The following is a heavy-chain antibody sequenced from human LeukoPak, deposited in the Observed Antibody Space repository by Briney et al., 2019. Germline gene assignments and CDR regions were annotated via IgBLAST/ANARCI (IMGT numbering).Heavy chain of an antibody. CDR1: GFTFSSYE. J-gene: IGHJ4*02. CDR2: ISSSGSTI. Sequence: GGSLRLSCAASGFTFSSYEMNWVRQAPGKGLEWVSYISSSGSTIYYADSVKGRFTISRDNAKNSLYLQMNSLRAEDTAVYYCARPGATGFFDYWGQGTLVTVSS. D-gene: IGHD1-1*01. CDR3: ARPGATGFFDY. V-gene: IGHV3-48*03.